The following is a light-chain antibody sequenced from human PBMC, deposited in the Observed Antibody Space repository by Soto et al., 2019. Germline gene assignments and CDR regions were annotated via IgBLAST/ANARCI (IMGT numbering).Light chain of an antibody. V-gene: IGLV2-8*01. CDR2: EVS. J-gene: IGLJ1*01. Sequence: QSVLTQPPSASGSPGQSVTISCTGTSSDVGGYNSVSWYQHHPGKAPKLMIYEVSKRPSGVPDRFSGSKSANTASLTVSGLLAEDEADYYCSSYGGSNNYVFGTGTKLTVL. CDR1: SSDVGGYNS. CDR3: SSYGGSNNYV.